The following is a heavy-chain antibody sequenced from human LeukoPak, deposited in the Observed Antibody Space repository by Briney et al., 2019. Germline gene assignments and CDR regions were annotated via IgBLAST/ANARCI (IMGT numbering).Heavy chain of an antibody. CDR3: ARLDYYHFDY. J-gene: IGHJ4*02. CDR1: GGSISRYY. CDR2: ISYSGST. D-gene: IGHD3-22*01. Sequence: PSETLSLTCTGSGGSISRYYWSWIRQPPGKGLEWIGYISYSGSTKYNPSLMSRVTISVDTSKNQFSLKLSSATAADTAVYYCARLDYYHFDYWGQGTVVTVSS. V-gene: IGHV4-59*01.